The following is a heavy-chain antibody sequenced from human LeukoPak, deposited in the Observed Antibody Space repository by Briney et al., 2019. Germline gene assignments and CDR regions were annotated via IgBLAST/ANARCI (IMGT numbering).Heavy chain of an antibody. Sequence: GGSLRLSCTASGFNFSDHYMTWIRQAPGKGLEWVSYISNTGSSMYYAASVRGRFTISRDNANNSLYLHMNSLRAKDTAVYYCARNKRTYVYWGQGVLVTVSS. CDR2: ISNTGSSM. J-gene: IGHJ4*02. D-gene: IGHD1/OR15-1a*01. CDR3: ARNKRTYVY. V-gene: IGHV3-11*01. CDR1: GFNFSDHY.